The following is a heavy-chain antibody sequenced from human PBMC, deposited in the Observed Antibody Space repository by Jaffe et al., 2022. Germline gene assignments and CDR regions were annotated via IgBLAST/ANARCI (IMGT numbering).Heavy chain of an antibody. CDR3: ARDKIPRGYSYGYYYYMDV. D-gene: IGHD5-18*01. Sequence: QVQLVQSGAEVKKPGSSVKVSCKASGGTFSSYAISWVRQAPGQGLEWMGGIIPIFGTANYAQKFQGRVTITADESTSTAYMELSSLRSEDTAVYYCARDKIPRGYSYGYYYYMDVWGKGTTVTVSS. CDR2: IIPIFGTA. V-gene: IGHV1-69*01. J-gene: IGHJ6*03. CDR1: GGTFSSYA.